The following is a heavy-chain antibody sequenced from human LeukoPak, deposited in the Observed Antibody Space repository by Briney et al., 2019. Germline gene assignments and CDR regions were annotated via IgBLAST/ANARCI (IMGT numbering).Heavy chain of an antibody. J-gene: IGHJ5*02. D-gene: IGHD4/OR15-4a*01. CDR1: GFTFSSYA. CDR2: ISYDGSNK. V-gene: IGHV3-30-3*01. CDR3: ARDGASPGPLRPFDP. Sequence: GGSLRLSCAASGFTFSSYAMHWVRQAPGKGLERVAVISYDGSNKYYADSVKGRFTISRGNSKNTLYLQMNSLRAEDTAVYYCARDGASPGPLRPFDPWGQGTLVTVSS.